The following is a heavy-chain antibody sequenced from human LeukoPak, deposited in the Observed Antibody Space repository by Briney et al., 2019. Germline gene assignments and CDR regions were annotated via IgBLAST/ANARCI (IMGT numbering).Heavy chain of an antibody. V-gene: IGHV1-69*02. J-gene: IGHJ4*02. CDR3: ARGPYYYDRSGYADY. CDR2: IIPMLGIA. D-gene: IGHD3-22*01. CDR1: GGTFSSYT. Sequence: SVKVSCKASGGTFSSYTITWVRQAPGQGLEWMGMIIPMLGIANYAQKFQGRVTITADKSTSTAYMEMSSLRSEDTAVYYCARGPYYYDRSGYADYWGQGTLVTVSS.